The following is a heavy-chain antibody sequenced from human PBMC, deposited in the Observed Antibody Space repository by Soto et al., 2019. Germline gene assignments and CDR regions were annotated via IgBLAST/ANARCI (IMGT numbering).Heavy chain of an antibody. CDR3: AREHYVILTGYPYYYGMDV. CDR2: IWYDGSNK. J-gene: IGHJ6*02. Sequence: QVQLVESGGGVVQPGRSLRLSCAASGFTFSSYGMHWVRQAPGKGLEWVAVIWYDGSNKYYADSVKGRFTISRDNSKNQLYLQMNSLRAEDTAVYYCAREHYVILTGYPYYYGMDVWGQGNTFTVSS. D-gene: IGHD3-9*01. V-gene: IGHV3-33*01. CDR1: GFTFSSYG.